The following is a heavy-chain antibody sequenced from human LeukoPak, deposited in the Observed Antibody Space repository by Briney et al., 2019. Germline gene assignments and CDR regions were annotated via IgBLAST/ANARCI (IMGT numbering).Heavy chain of an antibody. D-gene: IGHD5/OR15-5a*01. CDR1: GFTFSSYW. CDR3: VRDVHCRRDIVSTDSCYYGMDV. CDR2: IKEDGTEK. V-gene: IGHV3-7*01. J-gene: IGHJ6*02. Sequence: GGSLRLSCAVSGFTFSSYWMSWVRQAPGKGLEWVANIKEDGTEKYYQDSVKGRFTISRDNAKNSLYLQMNSLRAEDTAVYYCVRDVHCRRDIVSTDSCYYGMDVWGQGTTVTVAS.